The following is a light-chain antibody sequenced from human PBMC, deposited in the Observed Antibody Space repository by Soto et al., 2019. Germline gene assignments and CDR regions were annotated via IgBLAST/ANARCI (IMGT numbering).Light chain of an antibody. CDR1: SSDVGGYNY. Sequence: QSVLTQPASVSGSPGQSITISCTGTSSDVGGYNYVSWYQQHPGKAPKLMIYDVSNRPSGVSNRFSGAKSGSTASLTISGLQPEEEADYYCSSYTSSSTYVFGTGTKVTVL. CDR2: DVS. V-gene: IGLV2-14*01. CDR3: SSYTSSSTYV. J-gene: IGLJ1*01.